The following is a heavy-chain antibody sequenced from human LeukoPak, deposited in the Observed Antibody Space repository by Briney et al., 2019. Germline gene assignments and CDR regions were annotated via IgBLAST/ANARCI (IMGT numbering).Heavy chain of an antibody. CDR3: AANSPDYNTLGSSYKV. J-gene: IGHJ4*02. V-gene: IGHV4-39*02. Sequence: SETLSLTCTVSSASITSSPYYWAWIRQSPGMGLEWIATISYSGTTYYNPSLMSRVSISVDTSKNHFSLRLTSVTAADTAVYYCAANSPDYNTLGSSYKVWGQGTLVTVSS. CDR2: ISYSGTT. D-gene: IGHD3-10*01. CDR1: SASITSSPYY.